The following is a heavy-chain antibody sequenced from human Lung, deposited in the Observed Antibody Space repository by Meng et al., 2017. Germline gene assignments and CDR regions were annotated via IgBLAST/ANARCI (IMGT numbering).Heavy chain of an antibody. D-gene: IGHD3-10*01. CDR3: ARGTPGRSYSDF. V-gene: IGHV1-18*04. CDR2: LGAHDGDR. Sequence: QVHPVQSGAEVKKPGASVKVSCKSSDYTFTGYGVSWLRQAPGQGLEWMAWLGAHDGDRSHAPRFQGRVTVTADRLTATSFMELRNRRYDDTAVYYCARGTPGRSYSDFWCQGTLVTVSS. CDR1: DYTFTGYG. J-gene: IGHJ4*02.